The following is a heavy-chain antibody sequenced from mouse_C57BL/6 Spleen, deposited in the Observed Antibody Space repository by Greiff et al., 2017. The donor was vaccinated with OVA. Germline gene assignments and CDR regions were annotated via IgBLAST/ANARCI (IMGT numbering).Heavy chain of an antibody. J-gene: IGHJ2*01. CDR1: GFTFSDYY. CDR3: ARGGDYALYYFDY. CDR2: INYDGSST. Sequence: VQLKESEGGLVQPGSSMKLSCTASGFTFSDYYMAWVRQVPEKGLEWVANINYDGSSTYYLDSLKSRFIISRDNAKNILYLQMSSLKSEDTATYYCARGGDYALYYFDYWGQGTTLTVSS. V-gene: IGHV5-16*01. D-gene: IGHD1-1*02.